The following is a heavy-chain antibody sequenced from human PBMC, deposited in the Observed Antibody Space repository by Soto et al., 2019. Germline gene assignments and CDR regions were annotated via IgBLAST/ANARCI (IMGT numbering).Heavy chain of an antibody. J-gene: IGHJ5*02. CDR3: ARHSTVTTFSSWFDP. CDR2: IYPGDSDT. D-gene: IGHD4-4*01. CDR1: GYSFTSYW. Sequence: GASLKISCKDSGYSFTSYWIGWVRQMPGKGLEWMGIIYPGDSDTRYSPSFQGQVTISADKSISTAYLQWSSLKASDTAMYYCARHSTVTTFSSWFDPWGQGTLVTVSS. V-gene: IGHV5-51*01.